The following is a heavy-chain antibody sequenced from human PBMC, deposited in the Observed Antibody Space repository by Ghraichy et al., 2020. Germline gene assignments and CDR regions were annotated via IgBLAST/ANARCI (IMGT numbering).Heavy chain of an antibody. D-gene: IGHD3-22*01. V-gene: IGHV4-34*01. CDR2: INHSGST. CDR3: ARVKRITMIVVVTTKGAFDI. Sequence: SETLSLTCAVYGGSFSGYYWSWIRQPPGKGLEWIGEINHSGSTNYNPSLKSRVTISVDTSKNQFSLKLSSVTAADTAVYYCARVKRITMIVVVTTKGAFDIWGQGTMVTVSS. J-gene: IGHJ3*02. CDR1: GGSFSGYY.